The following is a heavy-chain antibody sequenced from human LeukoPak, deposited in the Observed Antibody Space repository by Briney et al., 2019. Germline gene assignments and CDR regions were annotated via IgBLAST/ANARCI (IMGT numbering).Heavy chain of an antibody. J-gene: IGHJ4*02. D-gene: IGHD3-3*02. CDR2: IIPIFGTA. CDR3: ARVSSAIFGVVTHDY. Sequence: SVKVSCKASGGTFSSYAISWVRQAPGQGLEWMGGIIPIFGTANYAQKFQGRVTITADESTSTAYMELSSLRSEDTAVYYRARVSSAIFGVVTHDYWGQGTLVTVSS. V-gene: IGHV1-69*13. CDR1: GGTFSSYA.